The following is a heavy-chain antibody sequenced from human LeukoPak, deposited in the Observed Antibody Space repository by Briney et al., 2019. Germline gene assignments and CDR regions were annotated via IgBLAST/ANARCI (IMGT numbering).Heavy chain of an antibody. CDR1: GGSISSSSYY. J-gene: IGHJ6*04. Sequence: SETLSLTCTVSGGSISSSSYYWGWIRQPPGKGLEWIGSIYYSGSTNYNPSLKSRVTISVDTSKNQFSLKLSSVTAADTAVYYCARVSHASSPVWGKGTTVTVSS. CDR2: IYYSGST. CDR3: ARVSHASSPV. D-gene: IGHD2-2*01. V-gene: IGHV4-39*07.